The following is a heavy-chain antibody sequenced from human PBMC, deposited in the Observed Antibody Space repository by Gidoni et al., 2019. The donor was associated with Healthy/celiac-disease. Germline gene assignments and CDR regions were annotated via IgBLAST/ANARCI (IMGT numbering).Heavy chain of an antibody. V-gene: IGHV1-69*01. CDR3: ARDQVAATQDAFDI. Sequence: VKKPGSSVKVSCKASGGTFSSYAISWVRQAPGQGLEWMGGIIPIFGTANYAQKFHGRVTITAEESTSTAYMELSSLRSEDTAVYYCARDQVAATQDAFDIWGQGTMVTVSS. D-gene: IGHD2-15*01. CDR2: IIPIFGTA. CDR1: GGTFSSYA. J-gene: IGHJ3*02.